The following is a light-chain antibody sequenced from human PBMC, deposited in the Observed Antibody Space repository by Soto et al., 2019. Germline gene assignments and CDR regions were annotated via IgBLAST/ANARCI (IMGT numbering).Light chain of an antibody. CDR1: SSDVGGYNY. CDR2: DVS. Sequence: QSALTQPRSVSGSPGQSVTISCTGTSSDVGGYNYVSWYQQHPGKAPKVMIYDVSKRPSGVPDRFSGSKSDNTASLTISGLQAEDEVDYSCCSYAGSYSWVFGGGTKLTVL. J-gene: IGLJ3*02. CDR3: CSYAGSYSWV. V-gene: IGLV2-11*01.